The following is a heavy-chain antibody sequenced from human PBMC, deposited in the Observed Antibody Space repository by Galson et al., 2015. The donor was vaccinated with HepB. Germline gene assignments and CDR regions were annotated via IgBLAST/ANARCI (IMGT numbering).Heavy chain of an antibody. J-gene: IGHJ3*02. D-gene: IGHD3-22*01. CDR1: GFTFSSYA. CDR3: AKDRSWSYYDSSGGDAFDI. Sequence: SLRLSCAASGFTFSSYAMSWVRQAPGKGLEWVSAISGSGGSTYYADSVKGRFTISRDNSKNTLYLQMNSLRAEDTAVYYCAKDRSWSYYDSSGGDAFDIWGQGTMVTVSS. CDR2: ISGSGGST. V-gene: IGHV3-23*01.